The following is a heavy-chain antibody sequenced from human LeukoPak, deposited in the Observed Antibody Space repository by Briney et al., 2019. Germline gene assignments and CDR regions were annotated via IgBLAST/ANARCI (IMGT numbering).Heavy chain of an antibody. V-gene: IGHV3-74*01. J-gene: IGHJ3*02. Sequence: QTGGSLRLSCAASGFTFSSYWMHWVRQAPGKGLVWVSRINSDGSSTSYADSVKGRFTISRDNAKNTLYLQMNSLRAEDTAVYHCARKWMGGAFDIWGQGTMVTVSS. CDR1: GFTFSSYW. CDR3: ARKWMGGAFDI. D-gene: IGHD6-19*01. CDR2: INSDGSST.